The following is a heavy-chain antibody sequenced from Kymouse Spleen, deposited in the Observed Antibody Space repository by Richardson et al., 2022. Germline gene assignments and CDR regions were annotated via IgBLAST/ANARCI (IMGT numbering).Heavy chain of an antibody. CDR1: GFTVSSNY. V-gene: IGHV3-66*03. D-gene: IGHD1-7*01. CDR2: IYSCGST. Sequence: EVQLVESGGGLIQPGGSLRLSCAASGFTVSSNYMSWVRQAPGKGLEWVSVIYSCGSTYYADSVKGRFTISRDNSKNTLYLQMNSLRAEDTAVYYCARDVTGTTDYYYYGMDVWGQGTTVTVSS. J-gene: IGHJ6*02. CDR3: ARDVTGTTDYYYYGMDV.